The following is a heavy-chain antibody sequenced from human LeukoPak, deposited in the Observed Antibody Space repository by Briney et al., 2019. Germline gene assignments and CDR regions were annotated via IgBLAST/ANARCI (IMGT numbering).Heavy chain of an antibody. CDR2: ISASGGTT. V-gene: IGHV3-23*01. CDR3: AKNGERGAYCSGGSCYPYYYYYMDV. D-gene: IGHD2-15*01. CDR1: GFSFSSYG. J-gene: IGHJ6*03. Sequence: PGGSLRLSCAASGFSFSSYGISWVRQAPGKRLEWVSAISASGGTTYYADSVKGRFTISRDNSKNTLYLQMNSLSAEDTAVYYCAKNGERGAYCSGGSCYPYYYYYMDVWGKGTTVTISS.